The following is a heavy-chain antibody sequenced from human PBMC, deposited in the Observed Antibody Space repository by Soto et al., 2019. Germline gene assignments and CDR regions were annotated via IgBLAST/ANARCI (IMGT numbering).Heavy chain of an antibody. D-gene: IGHD3-16*01. V-gene: IGHV1-46*01. CDR1: GYTFTTYY. Sequence: QVQLGQSGAEVKKPGASVKVSCKASGYTFTTYYMHWVRQAPGQGLEWMGIINPSGGSTSYPQKFQGRVTMTRDTSTSTVYMELSSLRSEDTAFYYCARRETNFGEDAFDIWGQGTMVTVSS. CDR3: ARRETNFGEDAFDI. CDR2: INPSGGST. J-gene: IGHJ3*02.